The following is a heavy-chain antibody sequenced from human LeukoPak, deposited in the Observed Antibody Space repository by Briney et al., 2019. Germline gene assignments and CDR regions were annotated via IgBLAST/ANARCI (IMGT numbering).Heavy chain of an antibody. Sequence: SETLSLTRTVSGGSISSYYWSWIRQPAGKGLEWIGLIYTSGSTNYNPSLKSRVTMSVDTSKNQFSLKLSSVTAADTAVYYCARAKYYYDSSGGDYFDYWGQGTLVTVSS. CDR3: ARAKYYYDSSGGDYFDY. D-gene: IGHD3-22*01. V-gene: IGHV4-4*07. CDR2: IYTSGST. CDR1: GGSISSYY. J-gene: IGHJ4*02.